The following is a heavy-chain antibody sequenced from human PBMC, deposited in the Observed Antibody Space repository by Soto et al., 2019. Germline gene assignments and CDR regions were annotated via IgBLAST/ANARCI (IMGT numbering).Heavy chain of an antibody. D-gene: IGHD2-8*01. Sequence: QVQLQESGPGLVTPSEILSLTCTVSGGSVSSGSYYWSWIRQPPGKGLEWIGYIYYSGSTNYNPSLKSRVTISVDTSKNPFSLNVSSVSAADTAVYFCARLVNDYFFDYCGQGNVVTVSS. CDR1: GGSVSSGSYY. CDR2: IYYSGST. V-gene: IGHV4-61*01. CDR3: ARLVNDYFFDY. J-gene: IGHJ4*02.